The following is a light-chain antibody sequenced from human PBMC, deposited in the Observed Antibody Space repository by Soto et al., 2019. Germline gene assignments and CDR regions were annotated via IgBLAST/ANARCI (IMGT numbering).Light chain of an antibody. Sequence: DIPMTQSPSTLSASVGDRVTITCRASQNISRWLAWYQQKPGKAPKFLIYKASGLEIGVPSRFSGSGSGTEFTLTISRLEPEDFAVYYCQQYGSSGTFGQGTKVEIK. CDR3: QQYGSSGT. CDR2: KAS. J-gene: IGKJ1*01. CDR1: QNISRW. V-gene: IGKV1-5*03.